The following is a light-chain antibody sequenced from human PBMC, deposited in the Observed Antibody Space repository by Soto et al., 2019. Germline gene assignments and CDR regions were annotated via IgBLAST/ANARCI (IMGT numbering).Light chain of an antibody. Sequence: QSALTQPASVSGSPGQSITISCTGTSSDIGGYNYVSWYQQLPGKVPKLIIYDVSNRPSGVCDRFSGSKSGNAASLTISGLQADDEADYYCSSYTSTSTLYVFGTGTKLTVL. CDR2: DVS. CDR1: SSDIGGYNY. CDR3: SSYTSTSTLYV. V-gene: IGLV2-14*03. J-gene: IGLJ1*01.